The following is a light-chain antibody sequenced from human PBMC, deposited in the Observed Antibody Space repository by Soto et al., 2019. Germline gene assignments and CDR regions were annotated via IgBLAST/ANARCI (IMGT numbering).Light chain of an antibody. J-gene: IGLJ1*01. V-gene: IGLV1-51*01. CDR2: DNN. CDR3: GTWDSSLSTGV. CDR1: SSNIGNNY. Sequence: QSVLTQPPSVSAAPGQKVTISCSGSSSNIGNNYVSWYQQFPGTAPKLLIYDNNNRPSGIPDRFSGSKSGTSATLGITGLQTGDEADYYCGTWDSSLSTGVFGTGTQLTVL.